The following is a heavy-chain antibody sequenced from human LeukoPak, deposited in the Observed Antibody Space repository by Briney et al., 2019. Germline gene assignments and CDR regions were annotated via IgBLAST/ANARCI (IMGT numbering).Heavy chain of an antibody. CDR3: AKDLGYSSSSPFDY. CDR2: ISGSGGST. CDR1: GFTFSSYA. Sequence: PGGSLRLSCAASGFTFSSYAMIWVRQAPGKGLEWVAAISGSGGSTYYADSVKGRFTISRDNSKNTLYLQMDRLRAEDTAVYYCAKDLGYSSSSPFDYWGQGTLVTVSS. V-gene: IGHV3-23*01. D-gene: IGHD6-6*01. J-gene: IGHJ4*02.